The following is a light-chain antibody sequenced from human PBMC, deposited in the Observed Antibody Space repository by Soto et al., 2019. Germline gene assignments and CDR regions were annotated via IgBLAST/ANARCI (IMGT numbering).Light chain of an antibody. Sequence: QSVPTQPPSASGTPGQRVTISCSGGSSNIGTYTVKWFQQLPGTAPKLLSYSNNQRPSGVPDRASGSKAGTSASLAITGLRSWDEADSYCASWDDSLSGHVFGTGTKVTVL. CDR2: SNN. CDR3: ASWDDSLSGHV. V-gene: IGLV1-44*01. J-gene: IGLJ1*01. CDR1: SSNIGTYT.